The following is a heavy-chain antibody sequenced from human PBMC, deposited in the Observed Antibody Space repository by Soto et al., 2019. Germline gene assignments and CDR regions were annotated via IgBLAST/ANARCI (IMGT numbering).Heavy chain of an antibody. CDR1: GYTFTSYD. CDR2: MNPNSGNT. J-gene: IGHJ4*02. CDR3: ASSQYYYDSSGYPNLHFDY. Sequence: GASVKVSCKASGYTFTSYDINWVRQATGQGLEWMGWMNPNSGNTGYAQKFQGRVTMTRNTSISTAYMELSSLRSEDTAVYYCASSQYYYDSSGYPNLHFDYWGQGTLVTVSS. V-gene: IGHV1-8*01. D-gene: IGHD3-22*01.